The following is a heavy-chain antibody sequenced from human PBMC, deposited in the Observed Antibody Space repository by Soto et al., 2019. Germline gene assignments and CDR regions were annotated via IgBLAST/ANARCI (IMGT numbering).Heavy chain of an antibody. D-gene: IGHD3-10*01. J-gene: IGHJ2*01. Sequence: QVQLQQWGAGLLKPSETLSLTCAVYGGSFSGYYWSWIRQPPGKGLEWIGEINHSGSTNYNPSLKSRVTISVDTSKNQFSLTLSSVTAADTAVYYCARSYYYGSGSYRRTHFDLWGRGTLVTVSS. V-gene: IGHV4-34*01. CDR3: ARSYYYGSGSYRRTHFDL. CDR2: INHSGST. CDR1: GGSFSGYY.